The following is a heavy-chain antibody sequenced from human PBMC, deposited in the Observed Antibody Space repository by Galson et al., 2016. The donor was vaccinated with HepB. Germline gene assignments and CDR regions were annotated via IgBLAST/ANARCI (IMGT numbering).Heavy chain of an antibody. Sequence: QSGAEVKKPGESLKISCKGSGYSFTNYRIAWVRQMPGKGLEWMGIIYPSDSDTRYSPSFQGKVTISADKSISTAYLQWSSLKASDTAMYFCAGVAYRYCSSTSCVIAQFDHWGQGTLVTFSS. CDR2: IYPSDSDT. D-gene: IGHD2-2*01. CDR1: GYSFTNYR. J-gene: IGHJ4*02. CDR3: AGVAYRYCSSTSCVIAQFDH. V-gene: IGHV5-51*01.